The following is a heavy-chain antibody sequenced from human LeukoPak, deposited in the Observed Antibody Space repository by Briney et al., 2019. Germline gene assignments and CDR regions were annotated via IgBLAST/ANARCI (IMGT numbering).Heavy chain of an antibody. V-gene: IGHV3-21*01. CDR2: VXSXSSYI. J-gene: IGHJ3*02. CDR3: ARSYYDILTGYAPGAFDI. D-gene: IGHD3-9*01. Sequence: FSSYSMXWVRQAXGKGVXGXXXVXSXSSYIYYADSVKGRFTISRENAKNSLYLQMNSLRAEDTAVYYCARSYYDILTGYAPGAFDIWGQGTMVTVSS. CDR1: FSSYS.